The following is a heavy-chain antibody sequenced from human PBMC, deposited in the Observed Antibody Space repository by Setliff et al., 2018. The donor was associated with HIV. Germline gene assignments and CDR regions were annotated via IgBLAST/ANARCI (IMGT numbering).Heavy chain of an antibody. V-gene: IGHV4-38-2*02. J-gene: IGHJ4*02. Sequence: PSETLSLTCAVSGYSISSGYYWGWIRQPPGKGLEWIGSVSYNGNPYHPSLRSRVTVSAATSKNQFSLKLTSVTAADTAVYFCARDPHYFDTSGHYSWFYFDYWGQGTLVTVSS. D-gene: IGHD3-22*01. CDR2: VSYNGNP. CDR3: ARDPHYFDTSGHYSWFYFDY. CDR1: GYSISSGYY.